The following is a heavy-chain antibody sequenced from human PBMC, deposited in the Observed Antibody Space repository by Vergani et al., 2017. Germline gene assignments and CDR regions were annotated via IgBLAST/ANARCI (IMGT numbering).Heavy chain of an antibody. J-gene: IGHJ4*02. D-gene: IGHD3-3*01. V-gene: IGHV4-4*07. CDR3: ARVIPPSYDFWTPSYYYFDY. CDR1: GGSISSYY. CDR2: IYTSGST. Sequence: QVQVQESGPGLVKPSETLSLTCTVSGGSISSYYWSWIRQPAGKGLEWIGRIYTSGSTNYNPSLKSRVTMSVDTSKNQFSLKLSSVTAADTAVYYCARVIPPSYDFWTPSYYYFDYWGQGTLVTVSS.